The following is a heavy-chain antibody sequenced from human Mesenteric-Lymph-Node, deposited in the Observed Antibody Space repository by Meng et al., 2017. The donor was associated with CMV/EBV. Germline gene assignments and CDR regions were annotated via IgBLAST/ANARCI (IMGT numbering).Heavy chain of an antibody. CDR1: GFTFSSYW. Sequence: GESLKISCAASGFTFSSYWMSWVRQAPGKGLEWVVNIKQDGSEKYYVDSVKGRFTISRDNAKNSLYLQMNSLRAEDTAVYYCARDGEWELSGAFDYWGQGTLVTVSS. J-gene: IGHJ4*02. CDR2: IKQDGSEK. CDR3: ARDGEWELSGAFDY. V-gene: IGHV3-7*01. D-gene: IGHD1-26*01.